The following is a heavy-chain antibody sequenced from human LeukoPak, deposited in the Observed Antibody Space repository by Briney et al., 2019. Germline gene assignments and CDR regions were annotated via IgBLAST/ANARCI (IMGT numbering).Heavy chain of an antibody. CDR2: IYYSGST. V-gene: IGHV4-31*03. CDR3: ARETPSNWFDP. Sequence: SEALSLTCTVSGGSISSGGYYWSWIRQHPGKGLEWIGYIYYSGSTYYNPSLKSRVTISVDTSKNQFSLKLSSVTAADTAVYYCARETPSNWFDPWGQGTLVTVSS. CDR1: GGSISSGGYY. J-gene: IGHJ5*02.